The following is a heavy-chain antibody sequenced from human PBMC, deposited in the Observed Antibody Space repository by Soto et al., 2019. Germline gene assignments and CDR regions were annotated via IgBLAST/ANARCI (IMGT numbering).Heavy chain of an antibody. CDR2: IYHSGST. D-gene: IGHD1-26*01. Sequence: QPPGKSLEWIGYIYHSGSTYYNPSLKSRVTISVDRSKNQFSLKLSSVTAADTAVYYWARGGTGGRFLFQAEASIRATVPVSAFLLNRSSDL. V-gene: IGHV4-30-2*01. CDR3: ARGGTGGRFLFQAEASIRATVPVSAFLLNRSSDL. J-gene: IGHJ2*01.